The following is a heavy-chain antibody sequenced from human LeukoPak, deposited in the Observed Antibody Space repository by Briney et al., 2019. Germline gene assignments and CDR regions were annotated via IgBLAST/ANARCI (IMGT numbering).Heavy chain of an antibody. CDR1: GFPFSSYW. CDR2: IKQDGSEK. V-gene: IGHV3-7*03. D-gene: IGHD2-2*01. J-gene: IGHJ3*02. Sequence: GGSLRLSCAGSGFPFSSYWMSWVRQAPGKGLEWVANIKQDGSEKYYVDSLKGRFTVSRDNAKNSLYLQINSLRAEDTAVYYCAKGVGTSWYDAFDIWGQGTMVTVSS. CDR3: AKGVGTSWYDAFDI.